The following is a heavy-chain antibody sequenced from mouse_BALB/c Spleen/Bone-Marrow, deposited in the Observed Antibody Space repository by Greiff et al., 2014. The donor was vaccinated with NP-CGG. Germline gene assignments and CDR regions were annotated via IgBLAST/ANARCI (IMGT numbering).Heavy chain of an antibody. Sequence: ESGAELVRPGASVKLSCTASGFTFTSYWMNWVKQRPEQGLEWIGRIDSYDSETNYNQKFKDKAILAIDKSSSTAYMQLSSLKSEDSAVYYGERGSMMLSYFDYWGQGTTLTVSS. CDR3: ERGSMMLSYFDY. CDR2: IDSYDSET. D-gene: IGHD2-3*01. V-gene: IGHV1-74*04. CDR1: GFTFTSYW. J-gene: IGHJ2*01.